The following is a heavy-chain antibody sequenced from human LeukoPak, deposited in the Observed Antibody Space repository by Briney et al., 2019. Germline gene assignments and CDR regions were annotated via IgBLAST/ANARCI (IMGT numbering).Heavy chain of an antibody. CDR3: ARGYVPPYCSGGSCYSGHFEY. V-gene: IGHV3-53*01. CDR2: IYSGGST. J-gene: IGHJ4*02. CDR1: GFTVSSNY. D-gene: IGHD2-15*01. Sequence: GGSLRLSCAASGFTVSSNYMSWVRQAPGKGLEWVSVIYSGGSTYYADSVKGRFNISRDNSKNTLYLQMNILRAEDTAVYYCARGYVPPYCSGGSCYSGHFEYWGQGTLVTVSS.